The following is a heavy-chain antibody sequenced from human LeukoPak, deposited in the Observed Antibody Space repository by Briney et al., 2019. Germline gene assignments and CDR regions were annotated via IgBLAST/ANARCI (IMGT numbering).Heavy chain of an antibody. CDR3: ARDTERGYSYGAAAFDI. V-gene: IGHV4-4*02. Sequence: PSGTLSLTCAVSGGSISSSNWWSWVRQPPGKGLEWIGEIYHSGSTNYNPSLKSRVTISVDKSKNQFSLKLSSVTAADTVVYYCARDTERGYSYGAAAFDIWGQGTMVTVSS. CDR2: IYHSGST. J-gene: IGHJ3*02. D-gene: IGHD5-18*01. CDR1: GGSISSSNW.